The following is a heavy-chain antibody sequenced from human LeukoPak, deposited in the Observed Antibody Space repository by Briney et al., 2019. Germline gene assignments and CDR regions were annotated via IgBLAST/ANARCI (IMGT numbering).Heavy chain of an antibody. CDR2: TYYRSKWYN. Sequence: QTLPLTCAISGDSVSSNSAAWNWIRQSPSRGLEWLGRTYYRSKWYNDYAVSVKSRITINPDTSKNQFSLQLNSVTPEDTAVYYCARDLPRSTYYDILTGLRYYYYYGMDVWGQGTTVTVSS. CDR1: GDSVSSNSAA. J-gene: IGHJ6*02. D-gene: IGHD3-9*01. V-gene: IGHV6-1*01. CDR3: ARDLPRSTYYDILTGLRYYYYYGMDV.